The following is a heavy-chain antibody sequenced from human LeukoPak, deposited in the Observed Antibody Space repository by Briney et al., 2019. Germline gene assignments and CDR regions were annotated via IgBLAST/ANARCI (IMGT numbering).Heavy chain of an antibody. V-gene: IGHV4-34*01. CDR3: ARVIAGGGAAAGPFDH. J-gene: IGHJ5*02. CDR1: GGSFSGYY. CDR2: INHSGST. Sequence: PSETLSLTCAVYGGSFSGYYWSWIRQPPGKGLEWIGEINHSGSTNYNPSLKSRVTISVDTSKNQFSLKLSSVTAADTAVYYCARVIAGGGAAAGPFDHWGQGTLVTVSS. D-gene: IGHD6-13*01.